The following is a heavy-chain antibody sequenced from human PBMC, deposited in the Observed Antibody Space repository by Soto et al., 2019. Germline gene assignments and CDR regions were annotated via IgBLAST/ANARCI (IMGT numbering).Heavy chain of an antibody. D-gene: IGHD4-4*01. J-gene: IGHJ5*02. CDR1: GFTFSSYA. CDR3: ARDHYDHYSSYANWFDP. Sequence: QVQLVESGGGVVQPGRSLRLSCASSGFTFSSYAMHWVRQAPGKGLEWVAVISYDGSNKYYADSVKGRFTISRDNSKNTLYLQMNRLRAEDTAVYYCARDHYDHYSSYANWFDPWGKGTLVTVSS. CDR2: ISYDGSNK. V-gene: IGHV3-30-3*01.